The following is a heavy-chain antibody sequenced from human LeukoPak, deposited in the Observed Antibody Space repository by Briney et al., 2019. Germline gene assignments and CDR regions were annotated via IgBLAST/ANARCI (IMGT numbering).Heavy chain of an antibody. Sequence: GGSLRLSCAASGFTFSSCAMSWVRQAPGKGLEWVSAISGSGGSTYYADSVKGRFTISRDNPKNTLYLQMNSLRAEDTAVYYCAKVIVAGYAFDIWGQGTMVTVSS. CDR1: GFTFSSCA. D-gene: IGHD5-12*01. J-gene: IGHJ3*02. V-gene: IGHV3-23*01. CDR3: AKVIVAGYAFDI. CDR2: ISGSGGST.